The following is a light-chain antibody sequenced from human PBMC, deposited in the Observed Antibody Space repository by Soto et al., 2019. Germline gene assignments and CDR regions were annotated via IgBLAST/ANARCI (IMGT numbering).Light chain of an antibody. Sequence: EIVLTQSPGTLSLSPGERATLSCRASLSVSSNYLAWYQQKPGQATRLLIYGASSRATGIPDRFSGSGSGTGFTLTISRLEPDDFAVYYCQHYGGSPPITFGPGTKVDIK. CDR2: GAS. J-gene: IGKJ3*01. CDR3: QHYGGSPPIT. CDR1: LSVSSNY. V-gene: IGKV3-20*01.